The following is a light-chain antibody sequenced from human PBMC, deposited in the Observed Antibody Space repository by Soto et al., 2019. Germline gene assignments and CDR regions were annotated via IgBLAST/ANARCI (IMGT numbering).Light chain of an antibody. Sequence: QSALTQPRSVSGSPGRSVTISCTGTNSDVGGYNFVSWYQQLPGKAPKLMISAVSQRPSGVPDRFSGSKSGNTASLTISGLQADDEADYFCCSYTASDIWVFGGGTKLTVL. CDR1: NSDVGGYNF. V-gene: IGLV2-11*01. CDR2: AVS. J-gene: IGLJ3*02. CDR3: CSYTASDIWV.